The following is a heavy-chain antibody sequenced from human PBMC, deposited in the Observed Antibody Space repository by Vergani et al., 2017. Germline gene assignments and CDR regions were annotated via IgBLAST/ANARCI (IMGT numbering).Heavy chain of an antibody. CDR3: AREVVPAATQFDP. CDR2: INHSGST. J-gene: IGHJ5*02. D-gene: IGHD2-2*01. CDR1: GGSFSGYY. V-gene: IGHV4-34*01. Sequence: QVQLQQWGAGLLKPSETLSLTCAVYGGSFSGYYWSWIRQPPGKGLEWIGEINHSGSTNYNPSLKSRVTISVDTSKNQFSLKLSSVTAADTAVYYCAREVVPAATQFDPWGQGTLVTVSS.